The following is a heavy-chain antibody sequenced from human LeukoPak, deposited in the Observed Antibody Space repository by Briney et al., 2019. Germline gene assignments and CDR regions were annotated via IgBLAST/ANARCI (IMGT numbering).Heavy chain of an antibody. CDR1: GVTFRSDT. CDR2: ISSGSTYI. D-gene: IGHD2-15*01. J-gene: IGHJ4*02. Sequence: GGSLRLSCAASGVTFRSDTLNWVRQAPGKGLEWVSSISSGSTYIYNADSVKGRFTISRDNAKNSLYLQMNSLRAEDTAVYYCARDDCSGGSCYGGTPWGQGTLVTVSS. V-gene: IGHV3-21*01. CDR3: ARDDCSGGSCYGGTP.